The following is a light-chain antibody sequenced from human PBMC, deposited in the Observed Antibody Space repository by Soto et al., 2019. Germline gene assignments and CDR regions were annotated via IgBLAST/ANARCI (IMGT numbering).Light chain of an antibody. CDR1: SSDVGSYNL. CDR2: EGS. CDR3: CSYAGSSTSV. V-gene: IGLV2-23*01. Sequence: LTQPASVSVSPGQSITISCTGTSSDVGSYNLVSWYQQHPGKAPKLMIYEGSKRPSGVSNRFSGSKSGNTASLTISGLQAEDEADYYCCSYAGSSTSVFGTGTKVTVL. J-gene: IGLJ1*01.